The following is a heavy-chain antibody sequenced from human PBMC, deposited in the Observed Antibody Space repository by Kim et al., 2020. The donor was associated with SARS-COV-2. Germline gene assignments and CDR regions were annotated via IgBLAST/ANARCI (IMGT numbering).Heavy chain of an antibody. CDR1: GYTFTSYA. CDR2: INTNTGNP. J-gene: IGHJ5*02. CDR3: ARGALRLRYFDWPPRPKNWFDP. D-gene: IGHD3-9*01. Sequence: ASVKVSCKASGYTFTSYAMNWVRQAPGQGLEWMGWINTNTGNPTYAQGFTGRFVFSLDTSVSTAYLQISSLKAEDTAVYYCARGALRLRYFDWPPRPKNWFDPWGQGTLVTVSS. V-gene: IGHV7-4-1*02.